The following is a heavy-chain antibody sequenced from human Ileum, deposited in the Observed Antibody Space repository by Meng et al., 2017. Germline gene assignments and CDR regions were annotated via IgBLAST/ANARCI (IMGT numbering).Heavy chain of an antibody. J-gene: IGHJ4*02. D-gene: IGHD4-17*01. CDR2: VYTSGST. Sequence: GSLRLSCTVSGGSMGTYYWSWIRQPAGKGLEWIGRVYTSGSTNSNHSLKSRVTMSVDTSKNQFSLKVRSVTAADTAVYFCARGIRFGSGDYYVFDYWGQGMLVTVSS. CDR1: GGSMGTYY. CDR3: ARGIRFGSGDYYVFDY. V-gene: IGHV4-4*07.